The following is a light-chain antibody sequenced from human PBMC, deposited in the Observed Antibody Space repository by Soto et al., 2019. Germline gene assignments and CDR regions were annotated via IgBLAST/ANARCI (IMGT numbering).Light chain of an antibody. CDR1: QSVSNN. V-gene: IGKV3-15*01. CDR2: RAS. CDR3: LQYHNLWA. Sequence: EIVLTQSPGTLSLSPGERATLSCRASQSVSNNYLAVYQQRPGQAPRLLIYRASTRAPGIPARFSGSGYGTEFTLSISSLQSEDFTVYFCLQYHNLWAFGQGTKVDIK. J-gene: IGKJ1*01.